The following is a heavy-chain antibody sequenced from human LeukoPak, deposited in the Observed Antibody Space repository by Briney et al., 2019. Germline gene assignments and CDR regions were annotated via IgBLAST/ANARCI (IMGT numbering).Heavy chain of an antibody. CDR3: AKDIPSPRIPAAGLFDY. V-gene: IGHV3-23*01. D-gene: IGHD2-2*01. CDR2: ISGSGGST. J-gene: IGHJ4*02. Sequence: PGGSLRLSCAASGFTFSSYAMSWVRQAPGKGLEWVSAISGSGGSTYYADSVKGRFTISRDNSKNTLYLQMKSLSAEDTAVYYCAKDIPSPRIPAAGLFDYWGQGTLVTVSS. CDR1: GFTFSSYA.